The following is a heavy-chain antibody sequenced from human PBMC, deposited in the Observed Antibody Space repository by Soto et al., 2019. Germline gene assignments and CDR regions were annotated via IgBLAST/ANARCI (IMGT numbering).Heavy chain of an antibody. D-gene: IGHD2-15*01. V-gene: IGHV1-69*13. Sequence: ASVKVSCKASGGTFSSYAISWVRQAPGQGLEWMGGIIPIFGTANYAQKFQGRVTITADESTSTVYMELSSLRSEDTAVYYCARDFRDCSGGSCLYYYYYYMDVWGKGTTVTVSS. CDR1: GGTFSSYA. CDR3: ARDFRDCSGGSCLYYYYYYMDV. CDR2: IIPIFGTA. J-gene: IGHJ6*03.